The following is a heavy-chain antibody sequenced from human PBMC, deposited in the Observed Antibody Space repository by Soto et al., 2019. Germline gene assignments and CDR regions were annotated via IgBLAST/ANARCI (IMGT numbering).Heavy chain of an antibody. CDR3: AREQIDDCSGGSCYLGYHYYYYGMDV. V-gene: IGHV3-21*01. J-gene: IGHJ6*02. CDR2: ISSSSSYI. CDR1: GFTFGSYA. D-gene: IGHD2-15*01. Sequence: PGGSLRLSCAASGFTFGSYAMHWVRQAPGKGLEWVSSISSSSSYIYYADSVKGRFTISRDNAKNSLYLQMNSLRAEDTAVYYCAREQIDDCSGGSCYLGYHYYYYGMDVWGQGTTVTVSS.